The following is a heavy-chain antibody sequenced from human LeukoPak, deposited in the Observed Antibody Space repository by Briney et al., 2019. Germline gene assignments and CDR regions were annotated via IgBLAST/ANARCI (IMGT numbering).Heavy chain of an antibody. J-gene: IGHJ4*02. CDR2: IYYSGST. CDR1: GGSISSYY. CDR3: ARGGGYCRGGSCYYFDY. Sequence: SETLSLTCTVSGGSISSYYWSWIRQPPGKGLEWIGYIYYSGSTNYNPSLKSRVTISVDTSKNQFSLKLSSATAADTAVYYCARGGGYCRGGSCYYFDYWGQGTLVTVSS. V-gene: IGHV4-59*01. D-gene: IGHD2-15*01.